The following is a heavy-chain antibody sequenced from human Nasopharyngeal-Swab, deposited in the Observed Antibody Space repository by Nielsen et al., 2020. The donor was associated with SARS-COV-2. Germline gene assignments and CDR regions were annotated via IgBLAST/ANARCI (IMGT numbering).Heavy chain of an antibody. V-gene: IGHV3-21*01. J-gene: IGHJ6*02. CDR3: ARDGLDYDFWSAYFMDV. CDR2: ISSSSSYI. D-gene: IGHD3-3*01. Sequence: GSLRLSCAASGFTFNNYNFNWVRQAPGKGLEWVSSISSSSSYIYYADSVKGRFTISRDNAKNSLYLPMNSLRAEDTAVYYCARDGLDYDFWSAYFMDVWGQGTTVTVSS. CDR1: GFTFNNYN.